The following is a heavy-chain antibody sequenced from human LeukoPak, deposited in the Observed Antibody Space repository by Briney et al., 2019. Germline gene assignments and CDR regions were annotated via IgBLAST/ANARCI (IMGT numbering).Heavy chain of an antibody. V-gene: IGHV3-7*01. D-gene: IGHD5-12*01. Sequence: GGSLRLSCAASGFTFSSYWMSWVRQAPGKGLEWVANIKQDGSEKYYVDSVKDRFTISRDNAKNSLYMQMNSLRAEDTAVYYCARAGYSGYDYNGGYWGQGTLVTVSS. J-gene: IGHJ4*02. CDR1: GFTFSSYW. CDR3: ARAGYSGYDYNGGY. CDR2: IKQDGSEK.